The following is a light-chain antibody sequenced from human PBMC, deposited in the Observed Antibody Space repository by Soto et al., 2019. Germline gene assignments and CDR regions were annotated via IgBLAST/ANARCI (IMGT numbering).Light chain of an antibody. CDR2: AAS. J-gene: IGKJ4*01. V-gene: IGKV1-39*01. Sequence: DIQLTQSPASLSASVGDRVTITCRASDNIGSNLNWYQHQTGTAPKLLIYAASSLQGGVPSRFSGSGYGTQITLTISGLQTEDFATYYCQQSYKILTFGGGTWVDI. CDR1: DNIGSN. CDR3: QQSYKILT.